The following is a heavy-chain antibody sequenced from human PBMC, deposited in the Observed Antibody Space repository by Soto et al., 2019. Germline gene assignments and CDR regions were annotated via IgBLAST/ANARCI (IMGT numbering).Heavy chain of an antibody. Sequence: QVQLVQSGAEVKKPGASVKVSCKASGYTFTSYGISWVRQAPGQGLEWMGWICAYNGNTNYAQKLQGRVTMTTDTSTSTAYMELRSLRSDDTAVYYCARDRLRITMVRGVRDYYYYGMDVWGQGTTVTVSS. V-gene: IGHV1-18*01. D-gene: IGHD3-10*01. CDR2: ICAYNGNT. CDR1: GYTFTSYG. J-gene: IGHJ6*02. CDR3: ARDRLRITMVRGVRDYYYYGMDV.